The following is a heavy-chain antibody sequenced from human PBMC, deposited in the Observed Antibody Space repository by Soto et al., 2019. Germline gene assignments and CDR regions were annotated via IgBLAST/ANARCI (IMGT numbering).Heavy chain of an antibody. J-gene: IGHJ4*02. V-gene: IGHV3-33*06. CDR1: GFTFSSYG. D-gene: IGHD3-10*01. CDR2: IWYDGSNK. Sequence: GGSLRLSCAASGFTFSSYGMHWVRQAPGKGLEWVAVIWYDGSNKYYADSVKGRFSVSRDNSKNTVYLEMKNLRAEDTAVYYCAKERLARGIDYWGQGTLVTVSS. CDR3: AKERLARGIDY.